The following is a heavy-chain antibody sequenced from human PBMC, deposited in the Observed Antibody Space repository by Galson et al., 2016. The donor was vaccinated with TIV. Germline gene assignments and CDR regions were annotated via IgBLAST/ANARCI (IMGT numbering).Heavy chain of an antibody. Sequence: ETLSLTCTVSGGSISHYYWTWIRQTPGKGLEWIGYIFYTGNTDYNPSLKSRVAISVDTSKNQFSLKLSSVTAADTAVYYCARVSVGAFDVWGQGTMVTVSS. J-gene: IGHJ3*01. V-gene: IGHV4-59*01. CDR1: GGSISHYY. CDR2: IFYTGNT. CDR3: ARVSVGAFDV.